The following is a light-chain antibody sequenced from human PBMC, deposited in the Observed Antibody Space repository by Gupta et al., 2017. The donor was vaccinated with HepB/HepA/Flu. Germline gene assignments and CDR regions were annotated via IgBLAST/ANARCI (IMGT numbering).Light chain of an antibody. V-gene: IGKV3-11*01. J-gene: IGKJ1*01. CDR1: QSVRSY. Sequence: IVLTPSPDTLSLSPGERATLSCRTSQSVRSYLAWYQIKPGQSPRLLIYDASNRSNGIPARFSGSGSGTDFTLTVSSLEPEDSAAYYCQHPNSCPFTLGQGTKVEIK. CDR3: QHPNSCPFT. CDR2: DAS.